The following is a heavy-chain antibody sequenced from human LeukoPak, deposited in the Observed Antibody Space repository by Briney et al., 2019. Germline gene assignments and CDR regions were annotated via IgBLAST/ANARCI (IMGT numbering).Heavy chain of an antibody. D-gene: IGHD3-22*01. CDR2: IRYDGSNK. Sequence: GGSLRLSCAASGFTFDDYGMSWVRQAPGKGLEWVAFIRYDGSNKYYADSVKGRFTISRDNSKNTLYLQMNSLRAEDTAVYYCAKDLSYYDSSGYFNWGQGTLVTVS. V-gene: IGHV3-30*02. J-gene: IGHJ4*02. CDR1: GFTFDDYG. CDR3: AKDLSYYDSSGYFN.